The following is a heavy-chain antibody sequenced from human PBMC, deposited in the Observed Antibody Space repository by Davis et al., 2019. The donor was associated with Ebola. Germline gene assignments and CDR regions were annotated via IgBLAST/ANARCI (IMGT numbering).Heavy chain of an antibody. V-gene: IGHV1-18*01. Sequence: ASVKVSCKASGYTFTSYGISWVRQAPGQGLEWMGWISPYNGNTNYAQKLQGRVTMTTDTSTSTAYMELRSLRSDDTAVYYCARVLGYCSGGSCYASGWFDPWGQGTLVTVSS. CDR1: GYTFTSYG. J-gene: IGHJ5*02. CDR3: ARVLGYCSGGSCYASGWFDP. D-gene: IGHD2-15*01. CDR2: ISPYNGNT.